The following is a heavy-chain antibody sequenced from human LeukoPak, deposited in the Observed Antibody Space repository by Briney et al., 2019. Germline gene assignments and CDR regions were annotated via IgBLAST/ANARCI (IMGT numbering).Heavy chain of an antibody. V-gene: IGHV1-24*01. CDR3: ATVGYGYNYFDY. CDR2: FDPEDGER. J-gene: IGHJ4*02. D-gene: IGHD5-18*01. Sequence: GASVKVSCKVSGYTLTELPMHWVRQAPGKGLEWMGGFDPEDGERIYAQKFQGRVTMTEDTSTDTAYMELSSLRSEDTAVYYCATVGYGYNYFDYWGQGTLVTVSS. CDR1: GYTLTELP.